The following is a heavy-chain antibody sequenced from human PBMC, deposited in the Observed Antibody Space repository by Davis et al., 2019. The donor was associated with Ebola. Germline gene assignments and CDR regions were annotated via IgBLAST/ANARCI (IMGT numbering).Heavy chain of an antibody. J-gene: IGHJ6*02. V-gene: IGHV3-74*01. CDR1: GFTFSSYW. D-gene: IGHD3-3*01. Sequence: HTGGSLRLSCPASGFTFSSYWMHWVRQAPGKGLAWVSRINSDGSSTSYAESVKGRFTISRENAKNTLYLQMNSLRAEDTAVYYCARVANDFWSGYPYYYYYGMDVWGQGTTVTVSS. CDR2: INSDGSST. CDR3: ARVANDFWSGYPYYYYYGMDV.